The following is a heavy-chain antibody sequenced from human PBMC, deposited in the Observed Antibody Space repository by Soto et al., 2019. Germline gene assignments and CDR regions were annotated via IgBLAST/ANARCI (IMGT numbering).Heavy chain of an antibody. J-gene: IGHJ3*02. CDR3: ARRLQSGHDAFDI. CDR1: GDSVSSNSGT. CDR2: TFSRSGWYY. V-gene: IGHV6-1*01. Sequence: SQTLSLTCATSGDSVSSNSGTWNWIRQSPSRGLEWLGRTFSRSGWYYEYADSVRGRIIINPDTSKNQFSLQLNSVTPEDTAVYYCARRLQSGHDAFDIWGQGTMVTVSS. D-gene: IGHD2-21*02.